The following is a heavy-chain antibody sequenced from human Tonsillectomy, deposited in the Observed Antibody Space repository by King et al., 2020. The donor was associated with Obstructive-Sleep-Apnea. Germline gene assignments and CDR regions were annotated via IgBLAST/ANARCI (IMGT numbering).Heavy chain of an antibody. CDR3: AADILTGYYNVGYFDY. J-gene: IGHJ4*02. Sequence: QLQESGPGLVKPSETLSLTCTVSGDSISNYYWSWIRQPPGKGLEWIGYIYYSRTTNYNPSLESRVTISLDRSKNQFSLKLSSVTAADTAVYYCAADILTGYYNVGYFDYWGQGTLVTVSS. D-gene: IGHD3-9*01. CDR2: IYYSRTT. CDR1: GDSISNYY. V-gene: IGHV4-59*03.